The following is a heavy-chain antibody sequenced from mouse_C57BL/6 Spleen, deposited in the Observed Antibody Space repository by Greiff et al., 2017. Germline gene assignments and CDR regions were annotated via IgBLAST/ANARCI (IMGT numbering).Heavy chain of an antibody. J-gene: IGHJ2*01. V-gene: IGHV1-42*01. CDR3: ARYGYYGAPDY. Sequence: EVQLQQSGPELVKPGASVKISCKASGYSFTGYYMNWVKQSPEKSLEWIGEINPSTGGTTYNQKFKAKATLTVDKSSSTAYMQLKSLKSEDSAVYYCARYGYYGAPDYWGQGTTLTVSS. CDR2: INPSTGGT. D-gene: IGHD1-1*01. CDR1: GYSFTGYY.